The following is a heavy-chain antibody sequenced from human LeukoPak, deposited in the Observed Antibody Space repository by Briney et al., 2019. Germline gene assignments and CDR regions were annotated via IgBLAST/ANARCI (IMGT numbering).Heavy chain of an antibody. Sequence: GGSLRLSCAASGITVSGNYMAWVRQAPGKGLEWASVIYSGGNTYHADSVKGRFSISRDNSKNTVYLQMNGLRVEDTAVYYCARLVTGTTVINSGWFDPWGRGTLVNVSS. D-gene: IGHD4-23*01. CDR2: IYSGGNT. V-gene: IGHV3-66*04. CDR1: GITVSGNY. CDR3: ARLVTGTTVINSGWFDP. J-gene: IGHJ5*02.